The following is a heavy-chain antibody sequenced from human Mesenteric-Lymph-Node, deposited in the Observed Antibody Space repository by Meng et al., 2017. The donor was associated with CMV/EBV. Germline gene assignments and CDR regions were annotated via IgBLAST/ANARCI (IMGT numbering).Heavy chain of an antibody. V-gene: IGHV3-48*04. CDR3: ARRYGDYVGSFEY. J-gene: IGHJ4*02. CDR2: ISSSSSTI. CDR1: GFTFSSYS. Sequence: GVLKISCAASGFTFSSYSMNWVRQAPGKGLEWVSYISSSSSTIYYADSVKGRFTISRDNAKNSLYLQMNSLRAEDTAVYYCARRYGDYVGSFEYWGQGTLVTVSS. D-gene: IGHD4-17*01.